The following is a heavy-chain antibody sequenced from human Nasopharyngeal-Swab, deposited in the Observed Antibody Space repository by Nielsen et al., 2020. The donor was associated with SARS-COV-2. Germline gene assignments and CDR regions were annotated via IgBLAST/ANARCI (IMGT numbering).Heavy chain of an antibody. CDR3: ARATPTYSGGDFDY. D-gene: IGHD2-15*01. J-gene: IGHJ4*02. CDR1: GFTFSNYA. Sequence: GESLKISYAASGFTFSNYAIHWVRQAPGKGLEWVTVISYDGSNKYYADSVKGRFTISRDNSKNTLYLQMNSLRAEDTAVYYCARATPTYSGGDFDYWGQGTLVTVSS. CDR2: ISYDGSNK. V-gene: IGHV3-30*14.